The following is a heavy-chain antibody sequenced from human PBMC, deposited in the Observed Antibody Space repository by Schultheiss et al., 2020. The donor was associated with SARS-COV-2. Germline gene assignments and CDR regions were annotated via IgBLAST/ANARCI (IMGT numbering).Heavy chain of an antibody. J-gene: IGHJ4*02. D-gene: IGHD2/OR15-2a*01. CDR2: IYYSGST. Sequence: SETLSLTCTVSGGSISSSSYYWGWIRQPPGKGLEWIGYIYYSGSTNYNPSLKSRVTISVDTSKNQFSLQLNSVTPADTAVYFCARDDGPVHYFLDYWGQGMLVTVSS. CDR3: ARDDGPVHYFLDY. V-gene: IGHV4-39*07. CDR1: GGSISSSSYY.